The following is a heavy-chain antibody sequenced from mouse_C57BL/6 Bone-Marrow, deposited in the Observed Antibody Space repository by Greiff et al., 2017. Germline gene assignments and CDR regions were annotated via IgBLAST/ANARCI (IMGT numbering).Heavy chain of an antibody. Sequence: QVQLQQPGAELVKPGASVKLSCKASGYTFTSYWMHWVKQRPGQGLEWIGMIHPNSGSTNYNEKFKSKATLTVDTSSSTAYMQLSSLTSEDSAVYYCARGVYDYDGGGYFDVWGTGTTVTVSS. J-gene: IGHJ1*03. CDR3: ARGVYDYDGGGYFDV. CDR1: GYTFTSYW. CDR2: IHPNSGST. V-gene: IGHV1-64*01. D-gene: IGHD2-4*01.